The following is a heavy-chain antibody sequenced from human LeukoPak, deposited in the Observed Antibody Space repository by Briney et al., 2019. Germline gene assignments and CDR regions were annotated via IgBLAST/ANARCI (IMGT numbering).Heavy chain of an antibody. J-gene: IGHJ6*04. CDR1: GGTFSSYA. V-gene: IGHV1-69*04. CDR3: ARDVGYCSGGSCYPPYGMDV. D-gene: IGHD2-15*01. CDR2: IIPIFGIA. Sequence: GASVKVSCKASGGTFSSYAISWVRQAPGQGLEWMGRIIPIFGIANYAQQFHGRVTITADKSTSTAYMGLSSLRSEDTAVYYCARDVGYCSGGSCYPPYGMDVWGEGTTVTVSS.